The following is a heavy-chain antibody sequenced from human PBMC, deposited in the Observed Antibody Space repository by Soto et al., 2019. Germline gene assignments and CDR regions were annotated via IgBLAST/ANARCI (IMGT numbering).Heavy chain of an antibody. Sequence: GASVKVSCKASGYTFTSYYMHWVRQAPGQGLEWMGIINPSGGSTSYAQKFQGRVTMTRDTSTSTVYIEPSSLRSEDTAVYYCASTEVEDYYYGMDVWGQGTTVTVSS. V-gene: IGHV1-46*01. D-gene: IGHD2-8*02. J-gene: IGHJ6*02. CDR3: ASTEVEDYYYGMDV. CDR1: GYTFTSYY. CDR2: INPSGGST.